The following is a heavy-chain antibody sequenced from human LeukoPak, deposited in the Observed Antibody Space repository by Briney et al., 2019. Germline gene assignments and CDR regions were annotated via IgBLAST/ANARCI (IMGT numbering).Heavy chain of an antibody. J-gene: IGHJ4*02. CDR1: RFTFTIYG. V-gene: IGHV3-30*18. CDR2: ISYDGSNK. CDR3: AKDPDVWMATIGYFDY. D-gene: IGHD5-12*01. Sequence: GGSLRLSCAPSRFTFTIYGMHWVRQAPGKGLEWVAVISYDGSNKYHTDSVKGRFTISRDNSKTTLYLQMNSLRAEDTAVYYCAKDPDVWMATIGYFDYWGQGTLVTVSS.